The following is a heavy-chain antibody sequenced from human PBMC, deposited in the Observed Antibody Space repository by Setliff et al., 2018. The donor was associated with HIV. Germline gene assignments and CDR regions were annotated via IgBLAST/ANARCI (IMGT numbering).Heavy chain of an antibody. Sequence: GESLKISCRAFGNSFDNHWIAWVRQMPGKGPELMGFIHTGDSGTKYSPAFQGRVTISADKSIKTTYLQWTSLQPSDTAMYYCARHQVAMSMLVVQDPGPFDNWGQGTRVTVSS. V-gene: IGHV5-51*01. J-gene: IGHJ3*02. CDR2: IHTGDSGT. CDR3: ARHQVAMSMLVVQDPGPFDN. CDR1: GNSFDNHW. D-gene: IGHD3-10*02.